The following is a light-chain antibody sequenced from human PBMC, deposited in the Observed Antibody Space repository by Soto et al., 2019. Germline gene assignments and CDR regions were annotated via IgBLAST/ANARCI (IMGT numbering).Light chain of an antibody. CDR3: SSYTSSSTV. V-gene: IGLV2-14*01. CDR1: SSDVGGYNY. CDR2: EVS. Sequence: QSVLRPPASVRGSPGQSIPISCTGTSSDVGGYNYVSWYQQHPGKAPKLMIYEVSNRPSGVSNRFSGSKSGNTASLTISGLQPEDEADYYCSSYTSSSTVFGTGNKVNVL. J-gene: IGLJ1*01.